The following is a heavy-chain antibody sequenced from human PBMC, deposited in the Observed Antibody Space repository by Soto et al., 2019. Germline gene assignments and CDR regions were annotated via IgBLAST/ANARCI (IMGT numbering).Heavy chain of an antibody. CDR2: INHSGST. V-gene: IGHV4-34*01. Sequence: QVQLHQWGAGLLKPSETLSLTCAVYGGSFSGYYWSWIRQPPGKGLEWIGEINHSGSTNYNPSLKSRVTISVDTYKNQFSLKLSSVTAADTAVYYCARGCGDTLEWLLDLDYWGQGTLVTVSS. D-gene: IGHD3-3*01. J-gene: IGHJ4*02. CDR1: GGSFSGYY. CDR3: ARGCGDTLEWLLDLDY.